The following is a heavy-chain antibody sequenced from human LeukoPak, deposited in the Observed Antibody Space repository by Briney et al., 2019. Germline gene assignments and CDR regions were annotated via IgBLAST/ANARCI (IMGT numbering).Heavy chain of an antibody. CDR2: SSAYNGNT. J-gene: IGHJ4*02. CDR1: GYTFTSFG. V-gene: IGHV1-18*01. CDR3: TRDLGVDTTMIFFDY. Sequence: ASVKVSCKASGYTFTSFGISWVRQAPGQGLEWMGWSSAYNGNTNYAQKFQGGVTMTTDTSTSTAYMEVRSLRSDDTAVYYCTRDLGVDTTMIFFDYWGQGSLVTVFS. D-gene: IGHD5-18*01.